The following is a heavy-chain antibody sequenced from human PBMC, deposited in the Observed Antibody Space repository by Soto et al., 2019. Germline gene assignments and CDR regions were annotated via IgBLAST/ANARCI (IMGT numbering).Heavy chain of an antibody. Sequence: GGSLRLSRAASGFTFSSYAMHWVRQAPGKGLEWVAVISYDGSNKYYADSVKGRFTISRDNSKNTLYLQMNSLRAEDTAVYYCARVDGATIESYFDYWGQGTLVTVSS. CDR3: ARVDGATIESYFDY. J-gene: IGHJ4*02. D-gene: IGHD5-12*01. V-gene: IGHV3-30-3*01. CDR1: GFTFSSYA. CDR2: ISYDGSNK.